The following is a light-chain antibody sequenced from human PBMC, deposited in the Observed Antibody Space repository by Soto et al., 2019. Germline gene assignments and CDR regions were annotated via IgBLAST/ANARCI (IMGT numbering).Light chain of an antibody. CDR3: HQTYPNPFT. CDR2: AAS. Sequence: DIQMTQSPSSLSASVGDRVTITCRASQSINNFLNWYQQRPGKAPELLIFAASNLHSGVPSRFSGSGSGTDFTLTISSLQRADFATYYCHQTYPNPFTFGPGTTVDFK. V-gene: IGKV1-39*01. CDR1: QSINNF. J-gene: IGKJ3*01.